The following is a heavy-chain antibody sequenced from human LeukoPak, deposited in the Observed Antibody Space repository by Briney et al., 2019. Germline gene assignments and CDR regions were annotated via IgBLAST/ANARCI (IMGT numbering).Heavy chain of an antibody. Sequence: GGSLRLSCAASGFTFSDYYMSWIRQAPGKGLEWVSYISSSGSTIYYADSVKGRFTISRDNSKNTLYLQMNSLRAEDTAVYYCAKASNYYDSSGSVDYWGQGTLVTVSS. CDR2: ISSSGSTI. CDR1: GFTFSDYY. J-gene: IGHJ4*02. CDR3: AKASNYYDSSGSVDY. V-gene: IGHV3-11*01. D-gene: IGHD3-22*01.